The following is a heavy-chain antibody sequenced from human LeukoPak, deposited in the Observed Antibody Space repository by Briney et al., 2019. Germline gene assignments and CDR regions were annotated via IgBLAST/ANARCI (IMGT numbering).Heavy chain of an antibody. V-gene: IGHV3-23*01. CDR1: GFTFSSYA. CDR3: AKISEFWETCGGDCYADY. J-gene: IGHJ4*02. Sequence: QLGGPLRLSCAASGFTFSSYAMSWVRQAPGKGLEWVSAISGSGGSTYYADSVKGRFTISRDNSKNTLYLQMNSLRAEDTAVYYCAKISEFWETCGGDCYADYWGQGTLVTVSS. CDR2: ISGSGGST. D-gene: IGHD2-21*01.